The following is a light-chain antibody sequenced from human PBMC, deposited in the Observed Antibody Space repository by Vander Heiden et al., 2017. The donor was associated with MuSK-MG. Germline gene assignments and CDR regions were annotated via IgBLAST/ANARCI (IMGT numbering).Light chain of an antibody. CDR2: AAS. V-gene: IGKV1-16*01. CDR3: QQYYSYPLT. J-gene: IGKJ4*01. Sequence: DIQMTQSPSSLSASVGDRVTITCRASQGISIYLSWFQQKPGEAPKSLIYAASSLQSGVPSRFSGSGSGTDFTLTISSLQAEDFATYHCQQYYSYPLTFGGGTXVEI. CDR1: QGISIY.